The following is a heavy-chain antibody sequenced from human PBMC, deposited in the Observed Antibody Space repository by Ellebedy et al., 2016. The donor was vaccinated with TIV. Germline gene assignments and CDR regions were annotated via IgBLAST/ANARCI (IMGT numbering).Heavy chain of an antibody. V-gene: IGHV1-3*04. D-gene: IGHD3-16*01. CDR1: GYTFTSYT. Sequence: AVSVKVSCKASGYTFTSYTMHWVRQAPGQRLEWLGWINTDTGNTEYSQNFQGRVTFTTDTAASTVYMSLSSLGSEDTAVYYCAKDRGGTGDFDYWGQGTLVTVSS. J-gene: IGHJ4*02. CDR2: INTDTGNT. CDR3: AKDRGGTGDFDY.